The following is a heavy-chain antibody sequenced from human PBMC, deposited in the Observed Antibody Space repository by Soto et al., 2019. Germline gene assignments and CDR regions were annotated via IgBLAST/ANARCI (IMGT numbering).Heavy chain of an antibody. CDR1: GGSISSSSYY. D-gene: IGHD6-19*01. Sequence: QLQLQESGPGLVKPSETLSLTCSVSGGSISSSSYYWGWIRQPPGKGLEWIGSIYYSGSIYYNPALKSRGTISVDTSKNQFSLKLSSVTAAETAVYYCARQSSGWYNGFDPWGQGTLVTVSS. J-gene: IGHJ5*02. V-gene: IGHV4-39*01. CDR2: IYYSGSI. CDR3: ARQSSGWYNGFDP.